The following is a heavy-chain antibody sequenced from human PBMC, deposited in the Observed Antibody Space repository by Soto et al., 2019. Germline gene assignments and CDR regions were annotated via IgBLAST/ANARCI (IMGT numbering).Heavy chain of an antibody. V-gene: IGHV1-69*01. CDR1: GGTFSSYA. J-gene: IGHJ6*02. CDR3: ARGPYCSSTSCYMYDYYYYGMDV. D-gene: IGHD2-2*02. Sequence: QVQLLQSGAEVKKPGSSVKVSCNASGGTFSSYAISWVRQAPGQGLEWIGGIIPIFGTANYAQKFQGRVTITADESTSTAYMELSSLRSEDTAVYYCARGPYCSSTSCYMYDYYYYGMDVWGQGTTVTVSS. CDR2: IIPIFGTA.